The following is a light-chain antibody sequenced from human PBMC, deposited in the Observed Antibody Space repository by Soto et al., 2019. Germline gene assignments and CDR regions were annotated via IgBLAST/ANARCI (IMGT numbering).Light chain of an antibody. Sequence: EIVMTQSPATLSVSPGERANLSCRASQRVSSNLAWYQQKPGQSPRLLMFGASTRATGVPSRFSGSGSGTEFTLTISSLQSEDFAVYYCQQYNNWPPWTFGQGTKVEIK. CDR2: GAS. CDR1: QRVSSN. V-gene: IGKV3-15*01. CDR3: QQYNNWPPWT. J-gene: IGKJ1*01.